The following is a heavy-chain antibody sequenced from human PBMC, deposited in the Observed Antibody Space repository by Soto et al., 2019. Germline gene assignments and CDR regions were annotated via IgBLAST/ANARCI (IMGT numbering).Heavy chain of an antibody. CDR2: INYKSHI. J-gene: IGHJ6*03. CDR1: GFTFRSYS. V-gene: IGHV3-21*01. Sequence: EVQLVESGGGLVKPGGSLRLSCAASGFTFRSYSMNWFRQAPGKGLEWVSSINYKSHIDYADSVKGRFTISRDNAKNSLYLQMNSLRAEDTAVYFCARDLIYAGYYYYMDVWGIGPTVTVSS. CDR3: ARDLIYAGYYYYMDV. D-gene: IGHD3-10*01.